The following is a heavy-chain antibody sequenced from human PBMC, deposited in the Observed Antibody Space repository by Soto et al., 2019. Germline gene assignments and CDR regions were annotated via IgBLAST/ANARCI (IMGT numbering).Heavy chain of an antibody. V-gene: IGHV2-5*02. CDR3: ADRLRDLAGRFDS. CDR1: GFSLSTNAVG. Sequence: QITLKESGPTLVKPTQTLTLTCTFSGFSLSTNAVGVGWIRQPPGKALEWRTVIYGDDDKRSSPSLRSRLTIPKDTSKIRVVLTMTNMDPVDTAPYCCADRLRDLAGRFDSWGQGTLVTVSS. J-gene: IGHJ4*02. CDR2: IYGDDDK.